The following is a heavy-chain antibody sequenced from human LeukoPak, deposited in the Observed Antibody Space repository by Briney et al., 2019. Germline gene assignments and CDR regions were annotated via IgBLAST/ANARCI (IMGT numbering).Heavy chain of an antibody. Sequence: SETLSLTCTVYGGSISSYYWSWIRQPPGKGLEWIGYIYTSGSTNYNPSLKSRVTISVDTSKNQFSLKLSSVTAADTAVYYCARQVGDQRIDYWGQGTLVTVSS. V-gene: IGHV4-4*09. CDR3: ARQVGDQRIDY. D-gene: IGHD3-3*01. CDR1: GGSISSYY. CDR2: IYTSGST. J-gene: IGHJ4*02.